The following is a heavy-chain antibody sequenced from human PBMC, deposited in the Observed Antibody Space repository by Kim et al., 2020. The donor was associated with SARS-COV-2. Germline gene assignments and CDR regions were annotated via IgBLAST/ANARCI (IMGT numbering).Heavy chain of an antibody. CDR3: AREGYFDGGSFFFDY. D-gene: IGHD2-15*01. V-gene: IGHV4-59*11. J-gene: IGHJ4*02. Sequence: SETLSLTCTVSGVSITSHYWTWIRQPPGKGLEWIGNVFHSGSANYNPSLKSRVTMSVDTSKNQLSLQLSSMTAADTAVYYCAREGYFDGGSFFFDYWGRG. CDR2: VFHSGSA. CDR1: GVSITSHY.